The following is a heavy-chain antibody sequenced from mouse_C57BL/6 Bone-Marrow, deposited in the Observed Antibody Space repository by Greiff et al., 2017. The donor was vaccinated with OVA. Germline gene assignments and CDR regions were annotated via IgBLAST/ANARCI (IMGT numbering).Heavy chain of an antibody. J-gene: IGHJ1*03. CDR3: ATPYYYGSSYWYFDV. Sequence: VKLMESGGGLVKPGGSLKLSCAASGFTFSDYGMHWVRQAPEKGLEWVAYISSGSSTIYYADTVKGRFTISRDNAKNTLFLQMTSLRSEDTAMYYCATPYYYGSSYWYFDVWGTGTTVTVSS. CDR1: GFTFSDYG. V-gene: IGHV5-17*01. CDR2: ISSGSSTI. D-gene: IGHD1-1*01.